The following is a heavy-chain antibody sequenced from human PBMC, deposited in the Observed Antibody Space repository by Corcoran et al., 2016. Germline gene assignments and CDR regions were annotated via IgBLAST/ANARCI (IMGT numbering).Heavy chain of an antibody. CDR3: ARGGIAVAVPFDY. V-gene: IGHV4-59*01. J-gene: IGHJ4*02. CDR2: IYYSGST. Sequence: QVQLQESGPGLVKPSETLSLTCTVSGGSISSYYWSWIRQPPGKGLEWIGYIYYSGSTNYNPSLKSRVTISVDTSKNQFSLKLSSVTAADTAVYDCARGGIAVAVPFDYWGQGTLVTVSS. D-gene: IGHD6-19*01. CDR1: GGSISSYY.